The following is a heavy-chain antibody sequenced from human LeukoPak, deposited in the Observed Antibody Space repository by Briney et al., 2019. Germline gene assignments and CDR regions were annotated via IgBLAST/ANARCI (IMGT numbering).Heavy chain of an antibody. J-gene: IGHJ3*02. CDR1: GDSVSSNSAA. CDR3: AREGGIAVAGDDAFDI. CDR2: TYCRSKWYN. V-gene: IGHV6-1*01. D-gene: IGHD6-19*01. Sequence: HSQTLSLTCAISGDSVSSNSAAWNWIRQSPSRGLEWLGRTYCRSKWYNDYAVSVKSRITINPDTSKNQFSLQLNSVTPEDTAVYYCAREGGIAVAGDDAFDIWGQGTMVTVSS.